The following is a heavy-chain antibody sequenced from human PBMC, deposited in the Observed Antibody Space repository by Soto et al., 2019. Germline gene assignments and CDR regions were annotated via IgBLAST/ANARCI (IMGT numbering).Heavy chain of an antibody. CDR2: IYYTGDT. V-gene: IGHV4-59*01. D-gene: IGHD2-2*01. CDR1: GASITSYY. J-gene: IGHJ4*02. Sequence: SETLSLTCTVXGASITSYYWSWIRQPPGQGLESLGYIYYTGDTNSNPSLKGRLTISIDTSKNQFSLKLSSVTAADTAIYYCARYARIPDYWGQGTLVTVSS. CDR3: ARYARIPDY.